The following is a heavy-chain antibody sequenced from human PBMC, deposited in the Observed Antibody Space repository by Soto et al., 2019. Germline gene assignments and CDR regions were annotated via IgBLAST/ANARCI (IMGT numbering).Heavy chain of an antibody. CDR1: GFTFSSYG. D-gene: IGHD6-19*01. V-gene: IGHV3-30*03. CDR2: ISYDGSNK. Sequence: QVQLVESGGGVVQPGRSLRLSCAASGFTFSSYGMHWVRQAPGKGLEWVAVISYDGSNKYYADSVKGRFTISRDNSKNTLYLQMNSLRAEDTAVYYCAIIAVAGTGSFDYWGQGTLVTVSS. J-gene: IGHJ4*02. CDR3: AIIAVAGTGSFDY.